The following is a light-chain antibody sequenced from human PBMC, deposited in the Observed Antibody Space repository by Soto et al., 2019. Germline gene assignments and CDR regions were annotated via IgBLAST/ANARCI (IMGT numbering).Light chain of an antibody. Sequence: QSVLTQPPSASATPGQRVTLSCSGTSSNIGSNTVNWYRQLPGTAPALLIHSNNLRPSGVPDRFSGSKSGTSASLAISGLQSEDEADYYCAVWDDSLNGFPFGAGTKVTVL. CDR2: SNN. CDR3: AVWDDSLNGFP. J-gene: IGLJ1*01. CDR1: SSNIGSNT. V-gene: IGLV1-44*01.